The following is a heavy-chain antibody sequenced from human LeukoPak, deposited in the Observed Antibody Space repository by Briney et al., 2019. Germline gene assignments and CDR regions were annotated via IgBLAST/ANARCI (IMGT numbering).Heavy chain of an antibody. D-gene: IGHD6-13*01. J-gene: IGHJ6*02. CDR1: GYTFTGCF. CDR2: INPNSGGT. V-gene: IGHV1-2*02. Sequence: GASVKVSCTASGYTFTGCFLHWVRQAPGQGLEWMGWINPNSGGTTYSQKFQGRVTMTRDTSLSTAYMELSRLTSDDTAVYFCAREGPVSSTSDYYYGMDVWGQGTTVTVSS. CDR3: AREGPVSSTSDYYYGMDV.